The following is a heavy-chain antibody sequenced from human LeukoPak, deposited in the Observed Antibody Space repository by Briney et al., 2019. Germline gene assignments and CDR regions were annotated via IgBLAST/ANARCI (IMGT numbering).Heavy chain of an antibody. CDR2: IYYSGST. D-gene: IGHD1-14*01. V-gene: IGHV4-59*01. CDR3: ARGPPPITLYYYYGMDV. CDR1: GGSLSSYY. J-gene: IGHJ6*02. Sequence: SETLSLTCTVSGGSLSSYYWSWVRQPPGKGLEGSGDIYYSGSTKYNPSLKSRVTISLATSKHQFSLKLSSVTPADTAVYYCARGPPPITLYYYYGMDVWGQGTTVTVSS.